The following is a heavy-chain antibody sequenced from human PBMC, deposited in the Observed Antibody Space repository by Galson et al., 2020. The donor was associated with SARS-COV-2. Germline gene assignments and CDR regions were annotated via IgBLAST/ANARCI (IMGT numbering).Heavy chain of an antibody. CDR1: GASISSYY. J-gene: IGHJ4*02. CDR3: ARLLGPGPPDLIDY. CDR2: IYYSGTI. V-gene: IGHV4-59*01. Sequence: ASETLSLTCSVSGASISSYYWTWIRQPPGKGLEWMGYIYYSGTIDSNPSLKSRVTMSVDTSKNQFSLKLSSVTAADTAVYYCARLLGPGPPDLIDYWGQGTLVTVSS. D-gene: IGHD1-26*01.